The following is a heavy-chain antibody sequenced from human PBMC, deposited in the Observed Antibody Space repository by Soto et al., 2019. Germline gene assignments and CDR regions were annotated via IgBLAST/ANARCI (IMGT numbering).Heavy chain of an antibody. CDR3: ARDPNFSLTFHYYGMDV. V-gene: IGHV1-46*01. CDR1: GYTFTTYY. CDR2: INPDTGST. J-gene: IGHJ6*02. Sequence: QVQLVQSGAEVKKPGASVKISCKASGYTFTTYYLHWVRQAPGQGLGGMGRINPDTGSTSSAQNFRGRVSVTRDTSTSAVYMELYSLSSEDTAVYYCARDPNFSLTFHYYGMDVWGQGTTVTVSS.